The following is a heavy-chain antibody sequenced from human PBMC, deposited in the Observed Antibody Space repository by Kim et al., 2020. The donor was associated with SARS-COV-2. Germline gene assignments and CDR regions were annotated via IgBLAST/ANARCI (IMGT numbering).Heavy chain of an antibody. CDR1: GGSFSGYY. V-gene: IGHV4-34*01. J-gene: IGHJ6*02. CDR3: ARANIVVVPAALGLGYYYYYGMDV. CDR2: INHSGST. D-gene: IGHD2-2*01. Sequence: SETLSLTCAVYGGSFSGYYWSWIRQPPGKGLEWIGEINHSGSTNYNPSLKSRVTISVDTSKNQFSLKLSSVTAADTAVYYCARANIVVVPAALGLGYYYYYGMDVGGQGTTVTVS.